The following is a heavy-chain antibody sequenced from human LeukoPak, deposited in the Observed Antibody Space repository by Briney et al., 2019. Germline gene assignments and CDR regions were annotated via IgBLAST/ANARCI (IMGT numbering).Heavy chain of an antibody. D-gene: IGHD2-21*01. CDR1: GGSTSSYY. J-gene: IGHJ2*01. V-gene: IGHV4-59*12. CDR2: IYFIGTT. Sequence: PSETLSLTCTVSGGSTSSYYWSWIRQPPGKGLEWIGYIYFIGTTQYNPSLESRVTVSLDTSKNQFSLKLTSVTAADTAVYYCARELCWGSAASWYFDLWGRGTLVTVSS. CDR3: ARELCWGSAASWYFDL.